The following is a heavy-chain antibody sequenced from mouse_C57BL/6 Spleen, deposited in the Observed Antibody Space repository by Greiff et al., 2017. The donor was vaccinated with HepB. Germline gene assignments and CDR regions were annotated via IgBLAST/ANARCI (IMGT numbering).Heavy chain of an antibody. CDR1: GYTFTSYW. Sequence: QVQLKESGAELVKPGASVKLSCKASGYTFTSYWMHWVKQRPGQGLEWIGMIHPNSGSTNYNEKFKSKATLTVDKSSSTAYMQLSSRTSEDSAVYYCARGPGTDYWGQGTTLTVSS. CDR3: ARGPGTDY. CDR2: IHPNSGST. V-gene: IGHV1-64*01. D-gene: IGHD4-1*01. J-gene: IGHJ2*01.